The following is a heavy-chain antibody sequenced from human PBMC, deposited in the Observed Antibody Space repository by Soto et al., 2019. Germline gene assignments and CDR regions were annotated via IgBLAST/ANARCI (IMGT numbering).Heavy chain of an antibody. J-gene: IGHJ4*02. D-gene: IGHD3-16*02. V-gene: IGHV1-18*01. CDR1: GYSFTSYG. CDR2: ISAYDGDT. CDR3: ARDRDYVWGSYRHTSDY. Sequence: QVQLVQSGAEVKKPGASVKVSCKASGYSFTSYGITWVRQAPGQGLEWMGWISAYDGDTNYAQKFQGRIPMTTDASTRTADLDLRSLGFDDTALYYCARDRDYVWGSYRHTSDYWGQGTLLTVSS.